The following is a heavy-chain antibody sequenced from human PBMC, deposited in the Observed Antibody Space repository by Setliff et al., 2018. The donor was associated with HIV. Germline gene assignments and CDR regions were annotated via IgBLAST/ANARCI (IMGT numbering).Heavy chain of an antibody. CDR2: ISSSDDDT. CDR1: GFSFRNFG. V-gene: IGHV3-21*01. Sequence: GGSLRLSCTASGFSFRNFGMTWVRQAPGKGLEWVSSISSSDDDTHYADSVKGRFTVSRDNAKNMLFLQMNSLRAEDTAVYYCARAHDNHDSSGYSHDSWGQGSLVTVSS. D-gene: IGHD3-22*01. J-gene: IGHJ4*02. CDR3: ARAHDNHDSSGYSHDS.